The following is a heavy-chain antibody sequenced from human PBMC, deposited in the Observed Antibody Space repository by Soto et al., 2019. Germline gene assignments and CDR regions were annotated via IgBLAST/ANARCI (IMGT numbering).Heavy chain of an antibody. CDR1: GFTFSSYA. CDR3: ARGVGYSYGYYYGMDV. D-gene: IGHD5-18*01. CDR2: ISYDGSNK. V-gene: IGHV3-30-3*01. Sequence: QVPLVESGGGVVQPGRSLRLSCAASGFTFSSYAMHWVRQAPGKGLEWVAVISYDGSNKYYADSVKGRFTISRDNSKNTLYLQMNSLRAEDTAVYYCARGVGYSYGYYYGMDVWGQGTTVTVSS. J-gene: IGHJ6*02.